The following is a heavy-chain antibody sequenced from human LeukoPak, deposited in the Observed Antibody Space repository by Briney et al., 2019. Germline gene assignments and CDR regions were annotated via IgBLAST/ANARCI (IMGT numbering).Heavy chain of an antibody. CDR1: GGSFSGYY. CDR2: INHGGST. D-gene: IGHD2-2*01. V-gene: IGHV4-34*01. J-gene: IGHJ6*02. CDR3: ARLVGSTSRHYYYYGMDV. Sequence: SETLSLTCAVYGGSFSGYYWSWIRQPPGKGLEWIGEINHGGSTNYNPSLKSRVTISVDTSKNQFSLKLSSVTAADTAVYYCARLVGSTSRHYYYYGMDVWGQGTTVTVSS.